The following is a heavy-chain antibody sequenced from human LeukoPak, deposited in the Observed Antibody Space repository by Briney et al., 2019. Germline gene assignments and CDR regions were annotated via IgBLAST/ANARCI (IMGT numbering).Heavy chain of an antibody. CDR3: ARGSRCSSTSCYAGDDY. V-gene: IGHV1-69*13. CDR2: IIPIFGTA. D-gene: IGHD2-2*01. J-gene: IGHJ4*02. Sequence: SVKVSCKASGGTFSSYAISWVRQAPGQGLEWMGGIIPIFGTANYAQKFQGRVTITADESTSTAYMELSSLRSEDAAVYYCARGSRCSSTSCYAGDDYWGQGTLVTVSS. CDR1: GGTFSSYA.